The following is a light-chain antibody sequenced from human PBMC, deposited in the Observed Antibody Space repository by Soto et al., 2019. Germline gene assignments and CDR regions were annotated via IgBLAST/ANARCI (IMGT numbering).Light chain of an antibody. J-gene: IGKJ3*01. V-gene: IGKV3-20*01. CDR3: QHYGSALFT. Sequence: EIVLTQSPGTLSLSPGERATLSCRASQSFSSSYLAWYQQKPGQAPRLLIYGGSSRATGLPHRFSGSGSGTDFTLTISSLEPEDFAVYYCQHYGSALFTFGPGTKVDVK. CDR1: QSFSSSY. CDR2: GGS.